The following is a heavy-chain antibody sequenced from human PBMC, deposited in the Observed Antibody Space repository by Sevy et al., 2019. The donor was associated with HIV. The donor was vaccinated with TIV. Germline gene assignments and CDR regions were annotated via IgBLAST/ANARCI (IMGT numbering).Heavy chain of an antibody. Sequence: GGSLRLSCAVSGFSFDSYGMTWVRQAPGKGLEWVSGISGSGTRTYYADSVKGRFSISRDNSKKILYLQMNSLRSEDTAIYYCAKRGGGHYDPDEIGYYFYYYNMDVWGKGTTVTVSS. V-gene: IGHV3-23*01. CDR2: ISGSGTRT. CDR3: AKRGGGHYDPDEIGYYFYYYNMDV. CDR1: GFSFDSYG. D-gene: IGHD3-22*01. J-gene: IGHJ6*03.